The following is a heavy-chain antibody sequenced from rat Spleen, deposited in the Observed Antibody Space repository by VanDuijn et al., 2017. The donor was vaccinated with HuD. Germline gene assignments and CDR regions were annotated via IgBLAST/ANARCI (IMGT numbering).Heavy chain of an antibody. CDR3: ARDYSNYFPYWYFDF. CDR1: GFTFSNYG. V-gene: IGHV5S13*01. Sequence: EVQLVESGGGLVQPGRSLKLSCAASGFTFSNYGMHWIRQAPTKGLEWVASISYAGSHTYYRDSVKGRFTISRDNAKNTQYLQMDSLRSEDTATYYCARDYSNYFPYWYFDFWGPGTMVTVSS. D-gene: IGHD1-2*01. J-gene: IGHJ1*01. CDR2: ISYAGSHT.